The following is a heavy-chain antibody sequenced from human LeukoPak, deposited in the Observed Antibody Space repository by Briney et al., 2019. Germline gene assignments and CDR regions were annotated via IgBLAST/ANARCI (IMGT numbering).Heavy chain of an antibody. V-gene: IGHV3-74*03. CDR2: ISPDGNSA. Sequence: SGGSLRLSCAASGFTFNRYWMHWVRQAPGKGLVWVSRISPDGNSATYADSVKGRFTISRDNAKNTLYLQMNSLRAEDSAVYYCVSLDGDYYYHMDVWGQGTTVIVSS. J-gene: IGHJ6*02. D-gene: IGHD3/OR15-3a*01. CDR1: GFTFNRYW. CDR3: VSLDGDYYYHMDV.